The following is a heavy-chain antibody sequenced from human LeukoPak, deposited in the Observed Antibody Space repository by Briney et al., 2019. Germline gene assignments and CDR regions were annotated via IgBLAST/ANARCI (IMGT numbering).Heavy chain of an antibody. V-gene: IGHV5-51*01. D-gene: IGHD6-13*01. J-gene: IGHJ4*02. CDR2: IYPGDSDT. CDR1: GYRFTSYW. Sequence: GESLKISCKGSGYRFTSYWIGWVRQMPGKGLEWMGIIYPGDSDTRYSPSFQGQVTVSADKSISTAYLQWSSLKASDTAVYYCARRRSSWYYFDYWGQGTLVTVSS. CDR3: ARRRSSWYYFDY.